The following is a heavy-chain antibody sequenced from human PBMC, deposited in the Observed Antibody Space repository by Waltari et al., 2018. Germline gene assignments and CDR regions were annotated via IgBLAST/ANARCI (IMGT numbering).Heavy chain of an antibody. V-gene: IGHV4-34*01. D-gene: IGHD3-22*01. CDR2: INHSGST. J-gene: IGHJ3*02. CDR1: GGSFSGYY. CDR3: ARGGMIVVLVKGALDI. Sequence: QVQLQQWGAGLLKPSETLSLTCAVYGGSFSGYYWSWIRQPPGKGLEWIGEINHSGSTNYTPSLKSRLTISVDTAKNQFSRKLSSVTAADTAVYYCARGGMIVVLVKGALDIWGQGTMVTVSS.